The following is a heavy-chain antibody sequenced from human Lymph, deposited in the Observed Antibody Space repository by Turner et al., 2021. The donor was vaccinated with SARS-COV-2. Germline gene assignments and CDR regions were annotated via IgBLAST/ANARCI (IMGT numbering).Heavy chain of an antibody. CDR2: ISYDGSNK. CDR1: GFTFSSYA. CDR3: ARDTGGQVDV. Sequence: QVQLVESGGGVVQPGRSLRLSCAASGFTFSSYAMHWVRQAPGEGLEWVAVISYDGSNKYYADSVKGRFTISRDNSKNTLYLQMNSLRAEDTAVYYCARDTGGQVDVWGQGTTVTVSS. J-gene: IGHJ6*02. D-gene: IGHD2-8*02. V-gene: IGHV3-30-3*01.